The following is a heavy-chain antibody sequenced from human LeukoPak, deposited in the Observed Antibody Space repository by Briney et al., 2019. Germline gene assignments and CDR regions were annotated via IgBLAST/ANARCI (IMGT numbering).Heavy chain of an antibody. CDR2: INHSGST. Sequence: SETLSLTCAVYGGSFSGYYWSWIRQPPGNGLEWVGEINHSGSTNYNPSLKSRVTISVDTSKNQFSLKLSSVTAADTAVYYCARYYYYAMDVWGQGTTVTVSS. CDR1: GGSFSGYY. V-gene: IGHV4-34*01. J-gene: IGHJ6*02. CDR3: ARYYYYAMDV.